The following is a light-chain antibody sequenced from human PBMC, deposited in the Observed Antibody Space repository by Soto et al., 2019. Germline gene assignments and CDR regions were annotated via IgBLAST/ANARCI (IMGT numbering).Light chain of an antibody. V-gene: IGKV3D-15*01. CDR1: QSVSSY. Sequence: EIVLTQSPATLSLSPGERATLSCRASQSVSSYLAWYQQKPGQAPRLLIYGASRRATGIPARFSGSGSGTEFTLTISSLQSEDFAVYYCQQYNNWPRGFGQGTKVDIK. CDR2: GAS. CDR3: QQYNNWPRG. J-gene: IGKJ1*01.